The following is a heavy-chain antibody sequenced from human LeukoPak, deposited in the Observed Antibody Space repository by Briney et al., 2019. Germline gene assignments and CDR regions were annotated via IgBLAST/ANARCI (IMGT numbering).Heavy chain of an antibody. V-gene: IGHV1-18*01. Sequence: GASVKVSCKASGYTFTSYGISWVRQAPGQGLEWMGWISAYNGNTNYAQKLQGRVTMTTDTSTSTAYMELRSLRSDDTAVYYCARDFYYGSGSYYNPNWFDPWGQGTLVTVSS. J-gene: IGHJ5*02. CDR3: ARDFYYGSGSYYNPNWFDP. D-gene: IGHD3-10*01. CDR1: GYTFTSYG. CDR2: ISAYNGNT.